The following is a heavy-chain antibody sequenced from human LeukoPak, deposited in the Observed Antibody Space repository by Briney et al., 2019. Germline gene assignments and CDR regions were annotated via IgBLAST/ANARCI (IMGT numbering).Heavy chain of an antibody. CDR3: ARAPPILSGSYRYYYYYMDV. Sequence: SETLSLTCTVSGGSISSSNYYWGWIRQPPGKGLEWIGSIYYSGSTYYNPSLKSRVTISVDTSKNQFSLKLSSVTAADTAVYYCARAPPILSGSYRYYYYYMDVWGKGTTVTVSS. CDR2: IYYSGST. V-gene: IGHV4-39*07. CDR1: GGSISSSNYY. D-gene: IGHD1-26*01. J-gene: IGHJ6*03.